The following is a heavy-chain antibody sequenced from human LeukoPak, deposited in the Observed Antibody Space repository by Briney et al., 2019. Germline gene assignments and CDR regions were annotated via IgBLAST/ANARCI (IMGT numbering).Heavy chain of an antibody. CDR1: GGSISSGGYY. D-gene: IGHD4-17*01. V-gene: IGHV4-31*03. J-gene: IGHJ4*02. Sequence: SETLSLTCTVSGGSISSGGYYWSWIRQHPGEGLEWIGYIYYSGSTYYNLSFKSRVTISVDTSKNQFSLKLSSVTAADTAVYYCARSSGGTVTTLGYWGQGTLVTVSS. CDR3: ARSSGGTVTTLGY. CDR2: IYYSGST.